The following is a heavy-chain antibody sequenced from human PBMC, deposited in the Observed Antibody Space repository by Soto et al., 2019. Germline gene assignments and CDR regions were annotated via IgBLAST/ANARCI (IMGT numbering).Heavy chain of an antibody. J-gene: IGHJ4*02. V-gene: IGHV1-18*01. CDR3: ASGSGRGEYSGYDPLYYFDY. CDR1: GYTFTSYG. D-gene: IGHD5-12*01. Sequence: ASVKVSCKASGYTFTSYGISWVRQAPGQGLEWMGWISAYNGNTNYAQKLQGRVTMTTDTSTSTAYMELRSLRSDDTAVYYCASGSGRGEYSGYDPLYYFDYWGQGTLVTVSS. CDR2: ISAYNGNT.